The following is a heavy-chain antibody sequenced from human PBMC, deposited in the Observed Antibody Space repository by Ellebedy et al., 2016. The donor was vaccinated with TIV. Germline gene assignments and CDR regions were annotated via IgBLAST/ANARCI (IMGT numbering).Heavy chain of an antibody. CDR1: GFTFSSYS. J-gene: IGHJ4*02. V-gene: IGHV3-48*02. D-gene: IGHD6-19*01. CDR3: ARVGFYGSGWLG. Sequence: GESLKISCAASGFTFSSYSMNWVRQAPGKGLEWVSYISSSSSIIYYADSVKGRFTISRDNAKNSLYLQMNSLRDEDTAVYYCARVGFYGSGWLGWGQGTLVTVSS. CDR2: ISSSSSII.